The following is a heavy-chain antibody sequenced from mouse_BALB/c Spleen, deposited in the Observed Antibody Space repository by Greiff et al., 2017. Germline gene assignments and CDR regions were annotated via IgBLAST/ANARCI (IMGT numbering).Heavy chain of an antibody. CDR2: INPSSGYT. CDR3: ARWNLLRPSAWFSY. Sequence: QVQLKESGAELARPGASVKMSCKASGYTFTSYTMHWVKQRPGQGLEWIGYINPSSGYTNYNQKFKDKATLTADKSSSTAYMQLSSLTSEDSAVYYCARWNLLRPSAWFSYWGQGTLVTVAA. J-gene: IGHJ3*01. CDR1: GYTFTSYT. D-gene: IGHD1-2*01. V-gene: IGHV1-4*01.